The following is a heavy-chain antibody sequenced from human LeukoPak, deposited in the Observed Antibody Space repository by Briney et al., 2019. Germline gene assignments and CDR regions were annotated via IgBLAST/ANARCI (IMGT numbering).Heavy chain of an antibody. CDR3: ASPQLGWSNGMDV. CDR1: GYTFTGYY. Sequence: GASVKVSCKASGYTFTGYYMHWVRQAPGQGLEWMGWINPNSGGTDYAQKFQGRVTMTRDTSIRTAYMELSRLRSEDTAMYYCASPQLGWSNGMDVWGQGTTVTVSS. CDR2: INPNSGGT. J-gene: IGHJ6*02. V-gene: IGHV1-2*02. D-gene: IGHD1-1*01.